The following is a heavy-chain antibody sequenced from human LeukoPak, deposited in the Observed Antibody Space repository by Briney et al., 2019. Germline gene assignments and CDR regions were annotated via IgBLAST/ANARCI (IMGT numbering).Heavy chain of an antibody. V-gene: IGHV4-34*01. CDR1: GGSFSGYY. CDR2: INHSGST. CDR3: ARALYCSGDCYSGFDY. D-gene: IGHD2-21*02. J-gene: IGHJ4*02. Sequence: SETLSLTCAVYGGSFSGYYWSWIRQPPGKGLEWIGEINHSGSTNYNPSLKSRVTISVDTSKNQFSLKLSSVTAADTAVYYCARALYCSGDCYSGFDYWGQGTLVTVSS.